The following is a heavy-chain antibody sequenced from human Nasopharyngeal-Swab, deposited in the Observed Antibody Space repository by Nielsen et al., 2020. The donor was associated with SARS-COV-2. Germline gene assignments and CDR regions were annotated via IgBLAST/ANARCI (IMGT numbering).Heavy chain of an antibody. J-gene: IGHJ4*02. D-gene: IGHD1-26*01. CDR1: GGTFSSYA. V-gene: IGHV1-69*13. CDR3: ARVGRDSVGATEY. Sequence: SVKVSCKASGGTFSSYAISWVRQAPGQGLEWMGGIIPIFGTANYAQKFQGRVTITADESTSTAYMELSSLRSEDTAVYYCARVGRDSVGATEYWGQGTLVTVSS. CDR2: IIPIFGTA.